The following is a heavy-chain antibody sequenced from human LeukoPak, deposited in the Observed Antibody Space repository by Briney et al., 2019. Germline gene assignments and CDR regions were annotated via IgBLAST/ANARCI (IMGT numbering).Heavy chain of an antibody. CDR2: IRYDGSNK. V-gene: IGHV3-30*02. J-gene: IGHJ4*02. CDR1: GFTFSSYG. Sequence: GRSLRLSCAASGFTFSSYGMHWVRQAPGKGLEWVAFIRYDGSNKYYADSVKGRFTISRDNSKNTLYLQMNSLRAEDTAVYYCAKDLAAAADYWGQGTLVTVSS. CDR3: AKDLAAAADY. D-gene: IGHD6-13*01.